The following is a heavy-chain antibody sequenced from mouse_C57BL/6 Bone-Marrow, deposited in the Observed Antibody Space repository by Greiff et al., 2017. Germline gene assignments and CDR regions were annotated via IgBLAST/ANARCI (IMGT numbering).Heavy chain of an antibody. Sequence: EVQLQQSGPELVKPGASVKIPCKASGYTFTDYNMDWVKQSHGKSLEWIGDINPNNGGTIYNQKFKGKATLTVDKSSSTADMELRSLTSEDTAVYYCARSPLYYYGSSYDWYFDVWGTGTTVTVSS. CDR3: ARSPLYYYGSSYDWYFDV. D-gene: IGHD1-1*01. V-gene: IGHV1-18*01. CDR1: GYTFTDYN. CDR2: INPNNGGT. J-gene: IGHJ1*03.